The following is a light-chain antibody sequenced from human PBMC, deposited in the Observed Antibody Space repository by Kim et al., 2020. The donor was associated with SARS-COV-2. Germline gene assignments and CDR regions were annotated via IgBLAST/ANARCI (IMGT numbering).Light chain of an antibody. V-gene: IGLV1-44*01. CDR3: ATWDVSLNGWV. CDR1: STKIGFHL. J-gene: IGLJ3*02. CDR2: NDN. Sequence: RATVVCCGSSTKIGFHLVNWYQHLPGTTPKVFINNDNQRPSGVPDRFSGSQSGTSASLAISGLQSEDEADYYCATWDVSLNGWVFGGGTQLTVL.